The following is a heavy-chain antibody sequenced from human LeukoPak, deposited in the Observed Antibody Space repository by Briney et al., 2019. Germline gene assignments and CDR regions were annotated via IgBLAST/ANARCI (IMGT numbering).Heavy chain of an antibody. V-gene: IGHV3-74*01. D-gene: IGHD3-22*01. J-gene: IGHJ3*02. CDR3: ARETYYYDSSAYLGIDAFDI. CDR1: GFTLSSYW. CDR2: INSDGSST. Sequence: PGGSLRLSCAAPGFTLSSYWMHWVRQAPGKGLVRVSRINSDGSSTSYVDTVKGRFTISRDNGKNTLYLQMNILRAEDTAVYYCARETYYYDSSAYLGIDAFDIWGQGTMVTVSS.